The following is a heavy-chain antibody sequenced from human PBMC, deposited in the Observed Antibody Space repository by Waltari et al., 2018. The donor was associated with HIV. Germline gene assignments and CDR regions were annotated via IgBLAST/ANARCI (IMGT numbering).Heavy chain of an antibody. V-gene: IGHV5-10-1*01. CDR2: IDPSDSYT. CDR3: IVDIVVVPAANRDAFDI. CDR1: GYSFTPYW. J-gene: IGHJ3*02. D-gene: IGHD2-2*01. Sequence: EVQLVQSGAEVKKPGESLRISCQGYGYSFTPYWISWLRQLPGQGLEWMGRIDPSDSYTNYSPSFQGHVTISADKSISTAYLQWSSLKASDTAMYYCIVDIVVVPAANRDAFDIWGQGTMVTVSS.